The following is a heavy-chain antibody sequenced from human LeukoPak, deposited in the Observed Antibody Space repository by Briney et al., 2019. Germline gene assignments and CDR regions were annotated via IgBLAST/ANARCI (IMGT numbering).Heavy chain of an antibody. Sequence: SETLSLTCAVYGGSFSGYYWSWIRQPPGKGLEWIGEINHSGSTNYNPSLKSRVTISVDTSKNQFSLKLSSVTAADTAVYYCARPKTVITMIVGSEVAFDIWGQGTMVTVSS. V-gene: IGHV4-34*01. CDR3: ARPKTVITMIVGSEVAFDI. D-gene: IGHD3-22*01. J-gene: IGHJ3*02. CDR1: GGSFSGYY. CDR2: INHSGST.